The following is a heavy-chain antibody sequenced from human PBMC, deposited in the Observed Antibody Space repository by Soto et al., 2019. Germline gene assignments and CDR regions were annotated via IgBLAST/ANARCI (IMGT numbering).Heavy chain of an antibody. D-gene: IGHD3-3*01. CDR1: GYTCTSCG. V-gene: IGHV1-18*01. J-gene: IGHJ3*02. Sequence: ASVRFSGRAAGYTCTSCGIRCVRQAPGQGLEWMGWISAYNGNTNYAQKLQGRVTMTTDTSTSTAYMELRSLRSDDTAVYYCARDRRAITIFGVVTPPDIWGQGTMVTVSS. CDR2: ISAYNGNT. CDR3: ARDRRAITIFGVVTPPDI.